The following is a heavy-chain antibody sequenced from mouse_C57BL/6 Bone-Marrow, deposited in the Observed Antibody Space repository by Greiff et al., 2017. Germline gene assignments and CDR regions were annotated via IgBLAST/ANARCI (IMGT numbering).Heavy chain of an antibody. J-gene: IGHJ4*01. V-gene: IGHV5-6*01. CDR1: GFTFSSYG. CDR3: ARQLRLRAMDY. Sequence: EVKVVESGGDLVKPGGSLKLSCAASGFTFSSYGMSWVRQTPDKRLEWVATISSGGSYTYYPDSVKGRFTISRDNAKNTLYLQMSSLKSEDTAMYYCARQLRLRAMDYWGQGTSVTVSS. CDR2: ISSGGSYT. D-gene: IGHD3-2*02.